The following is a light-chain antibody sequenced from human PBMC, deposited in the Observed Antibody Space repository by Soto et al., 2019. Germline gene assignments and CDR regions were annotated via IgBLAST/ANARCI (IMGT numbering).Light chain of an antibody. CDR2: DAS. Sequence: EIVLTQSPATLSLSPGERATLPCRASQSVSSYLAWYQQKPGQAPRLLIYDASNRATGIPARFSGSGSGTDFTLIISSLEPGDFAVYYCQQRSNWPTFGQGTRLEIK. CDR3: QQRSNWPT. J-gene: IGKJ5*01. V-gene: IGKV3-11*01. CDR1: QSVSSY.